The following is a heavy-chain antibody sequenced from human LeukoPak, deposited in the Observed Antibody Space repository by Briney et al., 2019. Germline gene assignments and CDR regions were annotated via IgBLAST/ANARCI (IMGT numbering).Heavy chain of an antibody. CDR3: ARVPSYSYGYYFDY. V-gene: IGHV3-48*02. Sequence: GGSLRLSCAASGFTFSSYSMNWVRHVPGKGLEWVSYISSSSSTIYYADSVKARFTISRDNAKNSLYLQMNSLRDEDTAVYYCARVPSYSYGYYFDYWGQGTLVTVSS. CDR1: GFTFSSYS. CDR2: ISSSSSTI. D-gene: IGHD5-18*01. J-gene: IGHJ4*02.